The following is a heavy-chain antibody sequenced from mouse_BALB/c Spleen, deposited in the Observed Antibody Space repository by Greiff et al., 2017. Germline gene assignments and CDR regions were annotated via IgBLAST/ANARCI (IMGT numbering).Heavy chain of an antibody. V-gene: IGHV1-5*01. Sequence: VQLQQSGTVLARPGASVKMSCKASGYSFTSYWMHWVKQRPGQGLEWIGAIYPGNSDTSYNQKFKGKAKLTAVTSASTAYMELSSLTNEDSAVYYCTRRDDYDGFDYWGQGTTLTVSS. CDR1: GYSFTSYW. CDR2: IYPGNSDT. J-gene: IGHJ2*01. CDR3: TRRDDYDGFDY. D-gene: IGHD2-4*01.